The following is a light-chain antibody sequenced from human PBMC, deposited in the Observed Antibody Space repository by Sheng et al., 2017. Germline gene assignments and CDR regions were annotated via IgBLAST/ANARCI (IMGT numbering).Light chain of an antibody. CDR1: TGTVTRDHS. Sequence: QAVVTQEPSLTVSPGGTVTLTCGSSTGTVTRDHSAYWSQQRDGQAPKTLISDTSIKHTWTPGRFSGSLLGGRAALTLTNAQPEDEADYYCLLSYSASQPVFGGGTRLTVL. J-gene: IGLJ2*01. V-gene: IGLV7-46*01. CDR3: LLSYSASQPV. CDR2: DTS.